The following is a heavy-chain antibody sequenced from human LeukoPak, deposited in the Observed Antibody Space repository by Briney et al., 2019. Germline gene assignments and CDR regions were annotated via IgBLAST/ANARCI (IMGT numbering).Heavy chain of an antibody. J-gene: IGHJ6*03. CDR1: GFTFSSYG. D-gene: IGHD4-11*01. Sequence: GGSLRLSCAASGFTFSSYGMHWVRQAPGKGLEWVAVIWYDGSNKYYADSVKGRFTISRDNSKNTLYLQMNSLRAEDTAVYYCARSLSNAWDYYYYYMDVWGKGTTVTVSS. V-gene: IGHV3-33*01. CDR3: ARSLSNAWDYYYYYMDV. CDR2: IWYDGSNK.